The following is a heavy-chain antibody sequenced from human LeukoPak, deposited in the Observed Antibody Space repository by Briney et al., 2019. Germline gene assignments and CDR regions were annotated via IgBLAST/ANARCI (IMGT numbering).Heavy chain of an antibody. J-gene: IGHJ4*02. CDR3: AKDPSIAVAGTSLN. D-gene: IGHD6-19*01. CDR1: GFTFSSYG. Sequence: GGSLRLSCAASGFTFSSYGMSWVRQAPGKGLEWVSGISGSGGRTNYADSVKGRFTISRDNSKKILYLQMNSLRAEDTAVYYCAKDPSIAVAGTSLNWGQGTLVTASS. CDR2: ISGSGGRT. V-gene: IGHV3-23*01.